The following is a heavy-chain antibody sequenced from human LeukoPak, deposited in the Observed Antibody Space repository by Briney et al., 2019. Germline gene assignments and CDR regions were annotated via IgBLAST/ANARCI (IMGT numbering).Heavy chain of an antibody. Sequence: GGSLRLSCAASGFTFDDYGMSWVRQAPGKGLEWVSSISSSSSYIYYADSVKGRFTISRDNAKNSLYLQMNSLRADDTAVYYCARDRGSAWFFRYWGQGTLVTVSS. J-gene: IGHJ4*02. CDR3: ARDRGSAWFFRY. CDR1: GFTFDDYG. V-gene: IGHV3-21*01. CDR2: ISSSSSYI. D-gene: IGHD6-19*01.